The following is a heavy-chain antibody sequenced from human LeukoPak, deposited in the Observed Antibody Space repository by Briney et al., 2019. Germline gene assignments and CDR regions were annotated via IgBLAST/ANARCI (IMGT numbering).Heavy chain of an antibody. CDR2: IWFGEGSQ. Sequence: GGSLRLSCAASGFSFSNSGMHWVRQAPGKGLEWVAGIWFGEGSQYYADSVKGRFIISRDNSKNTLFLEMNSLRAEDTAVYFCARDRVAGSYDFSYMDVWGKGTTVTVSS. J-gene: IGHJ6*03. CDR3: ARDRVAGSYDFSYMDV. D-gene: IGHD3-3*01. CDR1: GFSFSNSG. V-gene: IGHV3-33*08.